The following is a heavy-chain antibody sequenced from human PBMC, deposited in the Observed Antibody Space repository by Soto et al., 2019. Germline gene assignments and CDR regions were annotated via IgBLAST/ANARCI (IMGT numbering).Heavy chain of an antibody. D-gene: IGHD3-3*01. V-gene: IGHV3-74*01. CDR1: GFTFSSYG. J-gene: IGHJ6*02. Sequence: GGSLRLSCAASGFTFSSYGMHWVRQAPGKGLVWVSRINSDGSSTSYADSVKGRFTISRDNAKNTLYLQMNSLRAEDTAVYYCARDQASYDFWSGYPDYYYGMDVWGQGTTVTVSS. CDR3: ARDQASYDFWSGYPDYYYGMDV. CDR2: INSDGSST.